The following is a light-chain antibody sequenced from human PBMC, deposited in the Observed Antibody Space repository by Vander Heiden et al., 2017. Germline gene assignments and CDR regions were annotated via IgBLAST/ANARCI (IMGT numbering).Light chain of an antibody. J-gene: IGLJ1*01. CDR3: QVWDSSSDPKYV. Sequence: SYVLTQPPSVSVAPGQTARITCGGNNIGSKSVHWYQQKPGQAPVLVGYDDSDWPSGIPERFSGSNSGNTATLTISRVEAGDEADYYCQVWDSSSDPKYVFGTGTKVT. CDR2: DDS. CDR1: NIGSKS. V-gene: IGLV3-21*02.